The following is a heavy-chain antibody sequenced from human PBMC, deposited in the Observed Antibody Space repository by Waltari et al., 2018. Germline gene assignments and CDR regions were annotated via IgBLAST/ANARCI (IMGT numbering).Heavy chain of an antibody. Sequence: QVQLQQWGAGRLKPSETLSLTCAVYCWSFSESYWSWILQPPGNGLEVIGEIHHSGSTNYNPSLKSRVTISVDTSKNQFSLKLSSVTAADTAVYYCARGRFTLDYWGQGTLVTVSS. CDR3: ARGRFTLDY. V-gene: IGHV4-34*01. CDR1: CWSFSESY. CDR2: IHHSGST. J-gene: IGHJ4*02. D-gene: IGHD3-3*01.